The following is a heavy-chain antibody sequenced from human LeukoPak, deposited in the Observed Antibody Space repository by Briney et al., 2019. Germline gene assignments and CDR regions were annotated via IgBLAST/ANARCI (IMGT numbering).Heavy chain of an antibody. V-gene: IGHV1-2*02. J-gene: IGHJ3*02. CDR2: INPNSGGT. CDR3: VRDHAFDI. Sequence: ASVRVSCKASAYSFTRYGVSWVRQAPGQGLEWMGWINPNSGGTKYAQKLEGRVTMTRDTSISTAYMELRRLKSDDTAVYYCVRDHAFDIWGQGTMVTVSS. CDR1: AYSFTRYG.